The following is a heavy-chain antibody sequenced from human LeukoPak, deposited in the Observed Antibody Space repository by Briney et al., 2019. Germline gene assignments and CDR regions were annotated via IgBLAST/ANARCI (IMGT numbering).Heavy chain of an antibody. CDR1: GDSISSYY. D-gene: IGHD3-9*01. Sequence: PSETLSLTCNVSGDSISSYYWTWIRQPAGKGLQWIGRIFTSGSTSYNPSLKSRLTISLDMSKNQFSLKLTSVTAADTAVYYCARLSGWDILTGYYIEVWGQGTLVTVSS. CDR3: ARLSGWDILTGYYIEV. J-gene: IGHJ4*02. CDR2: IFTSGST. V-gene: IGHV4-4*07.